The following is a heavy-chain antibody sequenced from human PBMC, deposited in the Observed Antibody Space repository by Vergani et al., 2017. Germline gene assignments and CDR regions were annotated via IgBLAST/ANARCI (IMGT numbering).Heavy chain of an antibody. Sequence: EVQLVESGGGLVQPGGSLRLSCAASGFTVSSNYMSWVRQAPGKGLEWVSVFYSGGSTYYADSVKGRFTISRDNSKNTLYLQMNSLRAEDTAVYYCARDADYGGNSEDYWGQGTLVTVSS. CDR3: ARDADYGGNSEDY. CDR2: FYSGGST. CDR1: GFTVSSNY. V-gene: IGHV3-66*01. J-gene: IGHJ4*02. D-gene: IGHD4-23*01.